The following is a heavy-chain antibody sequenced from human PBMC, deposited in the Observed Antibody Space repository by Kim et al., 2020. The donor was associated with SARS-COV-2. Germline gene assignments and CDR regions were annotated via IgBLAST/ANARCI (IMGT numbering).Heavy chain of an antibody. Sequence: GGSLRLSCAASGFTFSSYSMNWVRQAPGKGLEWVSYISSSSSTIYYADSVKGRFTISRDNAKNSLYLQMNSLRAEDTAVYYCARDQGYYDSSGFFGYWGQGTLVTVSS. J-gene: IGHJ4*02. D-gene: IGHD3-22*01. CDR3: ARDQGYYDSSGFFGY. V-gene: IGHV3-48*04. CDR1: GFTFSSYS. CDR2: ISSSSSTI.